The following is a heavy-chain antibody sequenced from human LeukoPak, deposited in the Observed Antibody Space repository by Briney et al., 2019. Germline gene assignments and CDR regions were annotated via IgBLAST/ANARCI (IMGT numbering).Heavy chain of an antibody. D-gene: IGHD3-22*01. CDR1: GGSFSGYY. J-gene: IGHJ6*02. Sequence: SETLSLTCAVYGGSFSGYYWSWIRQPPGKGLEWIGEINHSGSTNYNPSLKSRVTISADTSKSQFSLKLSSVTAADTAVYYCASVTRITMIVAVITGLAMDVWGQGTTVIVSS. V-gene: IGHV4-34*01. CDR2: INHSGST. CDR3: ASVTRITMIVAVITGLAMDV.